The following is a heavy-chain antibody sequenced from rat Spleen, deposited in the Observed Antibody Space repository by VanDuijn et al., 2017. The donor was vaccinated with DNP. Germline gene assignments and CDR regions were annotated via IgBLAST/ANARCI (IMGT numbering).Heavy chain of an antibody. Sequence: EVQVVESGGGVVQPGGSLKLSCAVSGFTLSNYGMHWIRLAPGKGLEWLASINTDGDSTYYLDSVKGRFTISRDNAENTVYLQMNSLRSEDMATYYCARRKNYGLSYYFDYWGQGVMVTVSS. CDR3: ARRKNYGLSYYFDY. CDR2: INTDGDST. J-gene: IGHJ2*01. CDR1: GFTLSNYG. V-gene: IGHV5-19*01. D-gene: IGHD1-6*01.